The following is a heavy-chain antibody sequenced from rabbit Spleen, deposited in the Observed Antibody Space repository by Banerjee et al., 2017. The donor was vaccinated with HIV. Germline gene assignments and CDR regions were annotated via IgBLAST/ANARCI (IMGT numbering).Heavy chain of an antibody. Sequence: QSLEESGGDLVKPGASLTLTCKASGFSLSSAYMCWVRQAPGKRPEWIACIHAGTSGRTWYANWAKGRFTISKASSTTVTLQMTSLTAADTATYFCARDLVAVIGWNFSLWGPGTLVTVS. J-gene: IGHJ4*01. V-gene: IGHV1S40*01. CDR3: ARDLVAVIGWNFSL. CDR1: GFSLSSAY. CDR2: IHAGTSGRT. D-gene: IGHD1-1*01.